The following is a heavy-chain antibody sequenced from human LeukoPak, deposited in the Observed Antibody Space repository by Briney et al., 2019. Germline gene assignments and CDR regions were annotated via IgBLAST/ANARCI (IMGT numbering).Heavy chain of an antibody. Sequence: GGSLRLSCAASGFTVSSNYMTWVRQAPGKGLEWVSAISGSGGSTYYAGSVKGRFTTSRDNSKNTLYLQMNSLRADDTAVYYCAKSHHVTAIDYWGQGTLVTVSS. D-gene: IGHD2-21*02. CDR1: GFTVSSNY. CDR3: AKSHHVTAIDY. V-gene: IGHV3-23*01. CDR2: ISGSGGST. J-gene: IGHJ4*02.